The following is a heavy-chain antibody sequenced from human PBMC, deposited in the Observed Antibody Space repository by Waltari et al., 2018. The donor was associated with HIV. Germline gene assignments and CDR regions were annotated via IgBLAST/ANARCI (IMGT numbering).Heavy chain of an antibody. Sequence: QAQLQESGPGLVKPSQTLSLTCTVSGGSISSGSYYWSWIRQPAGKGLEWIGRIYTSGSTNYNPSLKSRVTISVDTSKNQFSLKLSSVTAADTAVYYCARGYCSGGSCPIGYWGQGTLVTVSS. D-gene: IGHD2-15*01. J-gene: IGHJ4*02. CDR1: GGSISSGSYY. V-gene: IGHV4-61*02. CDR2: IYTSGST. CDR3: ARGYCSGGSCPIGY.